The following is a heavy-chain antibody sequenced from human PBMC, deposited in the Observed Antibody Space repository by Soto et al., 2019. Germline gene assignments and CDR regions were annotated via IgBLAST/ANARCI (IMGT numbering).Heavy chain of an antibody. D-gene: IGHD4-17*01. Sequence: GGSLRLSCAASGFAFSDPYMSWIRQAPGKGLEWISYISSSGSTIYYADSVKGRFTISRDNAKKSLYLQMDSLTADDSAVYYCARGGASVTTPFDYWGQGTQVTVSS. CDR2: ISSSGSTI. CDR1: GFAFSDPY. CDR3: ARGGASVTTPFDY. J-gene: IGHJ4*02. V-gene: IGHV3-11*01.